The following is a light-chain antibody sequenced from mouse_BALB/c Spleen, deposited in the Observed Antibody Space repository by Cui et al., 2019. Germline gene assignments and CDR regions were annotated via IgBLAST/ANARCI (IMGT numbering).Light chain of an antibody. Sequence: DIQMNPSPSSLSASLGDTITITCHASQNINVWLSWYQQKPGNIPKLLIYKASNLHTGVPSRFSGSGSGTGYTLTISSLQHEDIATYYCQQGKRYPRTFGGGTKLEIK. V-gene: IGKV10-96*01. CDR3: QQGKRYPRT. J-gene: IGKJ1*01. CDR1: QNINVW. CDR2: KAS.